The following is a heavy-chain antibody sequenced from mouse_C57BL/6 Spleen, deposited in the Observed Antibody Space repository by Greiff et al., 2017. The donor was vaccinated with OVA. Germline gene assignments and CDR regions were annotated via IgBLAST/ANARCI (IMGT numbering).Heavy chain of an antibody. J-gene: IGHJ1*03. CDR2: IDPSDSYT. Sequence: QVQLQQPGAELVKPGASVKLSCKASGYTFTSYWMQWVKPRPGQGLEWIGEIDPSDSYTNYNQKFKGKATLTVDTSSSTAYMQLSSLTSEDSAVYYCARKGITTVVYWYFDVWGTGTTVTVSS. V-gene: IGHV1-50*01. D-gene: IGHD1-1*01. CDR3: ARKGITTVVYWYFDV. CDR1: GYTFTSYW.